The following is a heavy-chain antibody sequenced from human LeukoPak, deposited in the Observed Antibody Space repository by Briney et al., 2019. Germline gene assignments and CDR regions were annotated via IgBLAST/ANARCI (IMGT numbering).Heavy chain of an antibody. CDR3: ARDSTYYYDSGSSGPHYFDN. CDR1: GFTFSNYA. CDR2: ISSGGTYE. J-gene: IGHJ4*02. D-gene: IGHD3-10*01. Sequence: GGSLGLFCAASGFTFSNYAMHWVRQAPGKGLEWVSLISSGGTYEYYADSVKGRFTISRDNSKNTLYLQLNSLRAEDTAVYYCARDSTYYYDSGSSGPHYFDNWGQGTLVTVSS. V-gene: IGHV3-30*01.